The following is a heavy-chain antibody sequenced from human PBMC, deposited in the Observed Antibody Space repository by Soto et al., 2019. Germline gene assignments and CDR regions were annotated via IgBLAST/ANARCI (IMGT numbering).Heavy chain of an antibody. J-gene: IGHJ6*02. CDR3: ARETYYDFWSGPYYGMDV. D-gene: IGHD3-3*01. V-gene: IGHV3-30*09. Sequence: GGSLRLSCAASGFTFSSYAMHWVRQAPGKGLEWVAVISYDGSNKYYAESVKGRFAISRDNSKNTLYLQMNSLRAEDTAVYYCARETYYDFWSGPYYGMDVWGQGTTVTVSS. CDR2: ISYDGSNK. CDR1: GFTFSSYA.